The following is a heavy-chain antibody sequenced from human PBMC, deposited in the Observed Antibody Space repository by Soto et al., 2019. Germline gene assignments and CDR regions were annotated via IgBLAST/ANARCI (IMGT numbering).Heavy chain of an antibody. V-gene: IGHV1-58*02. Sequence: SVKVSCKASGSGFIRSGIQWVRQAHGQRLEWIGWIVVASGQTNYAQNFRGRVAITRDTSTATAYIELTGLTPEDTVVYFFSADRPDIGVGWWVWGQGTTVTVSS. CDR3: SADRPDIGVGWWV. CDR1: GSGFIRSG. D-gene: IGHD2-15*01. J-gene: IGHJ6*02. CDR2: IVVASGQT.